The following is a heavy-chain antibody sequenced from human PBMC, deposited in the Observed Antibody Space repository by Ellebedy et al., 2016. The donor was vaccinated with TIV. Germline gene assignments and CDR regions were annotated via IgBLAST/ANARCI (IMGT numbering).Heavy chain of an antibody. V-gene: IGHV5-51*01. D-gene: IGHD5-18*01. Sequence: GESLKISCKGSGYSFTSYWIGWVRQMPGKGLEWMGIIYPGDSDTRYSPSFQCQVTLAADKSISTGYLQWSSLKASDTAMYFCAVFAKVTFPSDFDYWGQGTLVTVSS. CDR2: IYPGDSDT. CDR3: AVFAKVTFPSDFDY. J-gene: IGHJ4*02. CDR1: GYSFTSYW.